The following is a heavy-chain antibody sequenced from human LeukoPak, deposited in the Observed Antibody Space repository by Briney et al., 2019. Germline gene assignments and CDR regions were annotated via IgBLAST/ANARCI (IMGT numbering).Heavy chain of an antibody. D-gene: IGHD3-10*01. CDR3: AKDVESGRSADY. J-gene: IGHJ4*02. CDR2: ISGSGGGT. V-gene: IGHV3-23*01. Sequence: GGSRRLSCAASGFTFSNYAMSWVRQAPGKGLEWVSSISGSGGGTYYADSVEGRFTLPRDHSMNTLYLQRNSLRAEDTAVYYCAKDVESGRSADYWGQGTLVTVSS. CDR1: GFTFSNYA.